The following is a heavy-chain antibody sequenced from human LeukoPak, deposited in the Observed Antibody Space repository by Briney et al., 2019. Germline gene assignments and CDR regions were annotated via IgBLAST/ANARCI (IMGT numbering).Heavy chain of an antibody. D-gene: IGHD3-10*01. V-gene: IGHV3-74*01. CDR3: ARVFRGVRFLKDYYYYMDV. J-gene: IGHJ6*03. Sequence: GGSLRLSCAASGFTFSSFSMNWVRQAPGKGLVWVSRINSDGINTSYADSVKGRFTISRDNAKNTLNLQMNSLRGEDTAVYYCARVFRGVRFLKDYYYYMDVWGKGTTVTISS. CDR1: GFTFSSFS. CDR2: INSDGINT.